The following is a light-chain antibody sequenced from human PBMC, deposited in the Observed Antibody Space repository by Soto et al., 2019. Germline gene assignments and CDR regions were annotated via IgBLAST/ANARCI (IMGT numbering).Light chain of an antibody. V-gene: IGKV3-20*01. Sequence: EIVLTQSPGTVALSPGERATLSCRASQSVSSNYLTWYQQKPGQAPRLLIYGASSRATGIPDRFSGSGSATDFTLTISRLEPEDFAVYYCQQYGNSPYTFGQGTQLEIK. CDR2: GAS. J-gene: IGKJ2*01. CDR1: QSVSSNY. CDR3: QQYGNSPYT.